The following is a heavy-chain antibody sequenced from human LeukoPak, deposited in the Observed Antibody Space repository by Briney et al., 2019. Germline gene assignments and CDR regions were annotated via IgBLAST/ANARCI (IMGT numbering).Heavy chain of an antibody. V-gene: IGHV4-38-2*01. CDR2: IYHSGST. CDR3: ARQEGSTSLYFLGWFDP. D-gene: IGHD2-2*01. Sequence: SETLSLTCAVSGYSISSGYYWGWIRQPPGKGLEWIGSIYHSGSTYYNPSLKSRVTISVDTSKNQFSLKLSSVTAADTAVYYCARQEGSTSLYFLGWFDPWGQGTLVTVSS. J-gene: IGHJ5*02. CDR1: GYSISSGYY.